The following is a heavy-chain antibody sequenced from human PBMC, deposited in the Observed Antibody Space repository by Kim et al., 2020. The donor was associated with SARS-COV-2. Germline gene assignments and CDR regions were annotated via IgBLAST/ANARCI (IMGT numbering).Heavy chain of an antibody. D-gene: IGHD6-19*01. V-gene: IGHV4-4*07. Sequence: SLKSRVTMSVDTSKNQFSLKLSSVTAADTAIYYCARGTTGFSSRRYFDFWGQGILVTVSS. J-gene: IGHJ4*02. CDR3: ARGTTGFSSRRYFDF.